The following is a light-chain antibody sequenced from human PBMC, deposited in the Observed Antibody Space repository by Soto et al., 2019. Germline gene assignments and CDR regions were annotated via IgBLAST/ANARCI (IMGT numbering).Light chain of an antibody. V-gene: IGKV1-39*01. CDR3: QQSYSSPPT. CDR1: QSISSY. J-gene: IGKJ1*01. Sequence: DIQMTQSPSSLSASVGDRATITCRASQSISSYLNWYQQKPGKAPKLLIFAASSLQSGVPSRFSGSRSGPDFTLTISSLQPEDFATYYCQQSYSSPPTFGQGTKVDI. CDR2: AAS.